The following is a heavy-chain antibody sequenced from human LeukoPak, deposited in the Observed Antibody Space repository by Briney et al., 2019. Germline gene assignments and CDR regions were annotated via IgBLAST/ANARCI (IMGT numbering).Heavy chain of an antibody. CDR1: GGSISSYY. CDR3: ARRTITGTTIDY. J-gene: IGHJ4*02. Sequence: SETLSLTCTVSGGSISSYYWSWIRQPPGKGLEWIGYIYYSGSTNYNPSLKSRVTISVDTSKNQFSLKLSSVTTADTAVYYCARRTITGTTIDYWGQGTLVTVSS. D-gene: IGHD1-20*01. V-gene: IGHV4-59*01. CDR2: IYYSGST.